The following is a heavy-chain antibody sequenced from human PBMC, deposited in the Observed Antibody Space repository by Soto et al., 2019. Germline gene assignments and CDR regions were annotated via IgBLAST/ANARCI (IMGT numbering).Heavy chain of an antibody. CDR1: GGSFSGYY. CDR3: ARAYSGYDFSYFDY. D-gene: IGHD5-12*01. J-gene: IGHJ4*02. V-gene: IGHV4-34*01. Sequence: SETLSLTCAVYGGSFSGYYWSWIRQPPGKGLEWIGEINHSGSTNYNPSLKSRVTISVDTSKNQFSLKLSSVTAADTAVYYCARAYSGYDFSYFDYWGQGTLVTVSS. CDR2: INHSGST.